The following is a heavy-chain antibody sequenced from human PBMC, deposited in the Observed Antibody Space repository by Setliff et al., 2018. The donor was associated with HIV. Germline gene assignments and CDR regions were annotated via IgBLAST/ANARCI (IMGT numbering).Heavy chain of an antibody. D-gene: IGHD6-19*01. CDR3: ATRPVAGNVWKAHYYGMDV. V-gene: IGHV1-69*13. Sequence: SVKVSCKAFGGTFSSYAFSWVREAPGQGLEWMGGIIPFFHSQNYAQRFQGILTITADEFTTTAYMELGILTPEDTAIYFCATRPVAGNVWKAHYYGMDVWGQGTTVTVSS. CDR1: GGTFSSYA. J-gene: IGHJ6*02. CDR2: IIPFFHSQ.